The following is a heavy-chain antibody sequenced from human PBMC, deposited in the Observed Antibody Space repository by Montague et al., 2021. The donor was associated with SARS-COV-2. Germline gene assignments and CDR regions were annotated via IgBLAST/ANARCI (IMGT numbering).Heavy chain of an antibody. CDR2: TYFRSNWNY. CDR1: GDSVSSNSAA. V-gene: IGHV6-1*01. J-gene: IGHJ4*02. CDR3: ARGTLSVKMAVVVFLGGIYYFDS. Sequence: CAISGDSVSSNSAAWSWIRQSPSRGLEWLARTYFRSNWNYDYAASVAGRVTVNPDTSKNQVSLELKSVTAADTAVYYCARGTLSVKMAVVVFLGGIYYFDSWGQGTLVAVSS. D-gene: IGHD3-16*01.